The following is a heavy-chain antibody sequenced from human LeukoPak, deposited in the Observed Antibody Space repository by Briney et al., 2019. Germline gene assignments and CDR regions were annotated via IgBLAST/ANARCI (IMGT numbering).Heavy chain of an antibody. V-gene: IGHV3-30*18. CDR3: AKDEDVVVPAAMGS. Sequence: GGSLRLSCAASGFTFSSYWMHWVRQAPGKGLEWVAVISYDGSNKYYADSVKGRFTISRDNSKNTLYLQMNSLRAEDTAVYYCAKDEDVVVPAAMGSWGQGTLVTVSS. D-gene: IGHD2-2*01. CDR1: GFTFSSYW. J-gene: IGHJ4*02. CDR2: ISYDGSNK.